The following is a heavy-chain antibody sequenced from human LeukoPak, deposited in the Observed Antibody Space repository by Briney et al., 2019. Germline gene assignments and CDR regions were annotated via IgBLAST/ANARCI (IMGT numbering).Heavy chain of an antibody. CDR3: ARLGHSDCSSTSCHEHYFDY. D-gene: IGHD2-2*01. Sequence: RTSETLSLTCTVSGYSISSGYYWGWIRQPPGKGLEWIGSFYDSGNTYYNPSLKSRVTISVDTSKNQFSLKVRSVTAADTAVYYCARLGHSDCSSTSCHEHYFDYWGQGTLVTVSS. J-gene: IGHJ4*02. CDR1: GYSISSGYY. CDR2: FYDSGNT. V-gene: IGHV4-38-2*02.